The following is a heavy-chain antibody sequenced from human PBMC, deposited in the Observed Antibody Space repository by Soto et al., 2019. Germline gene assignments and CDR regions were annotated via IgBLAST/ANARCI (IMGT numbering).Heavy chain of an antibody. CDR1: GYTFTGYY. CDR3: ARSSGSYYRCFDY. D-gene: IGHD1-26*01. CDR2: INPNSGGT. J-gene: IGHJ4*02. V-gene: IGHV1-2*04. Sequence: QVQLVQSGTEVKKPGASVKVSCKASGYTFTGYYMHWVRQAHGQGLEWMGWINPNSGGTNYAQKFQGWVTMTRDTSISTAYMELSRLRSDDTAVYYCARSSGSYYRCFDYWGQGTLVTVSS.